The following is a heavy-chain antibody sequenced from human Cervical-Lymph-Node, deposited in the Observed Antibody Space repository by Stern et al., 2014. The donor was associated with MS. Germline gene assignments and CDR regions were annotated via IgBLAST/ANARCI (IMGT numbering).Heavy chain of an antibody. CDR2: IRSSSSYI. CDR3: ARDREPNQSCWYFDL. CDR1: GITFSTYS. V-gene: IGHV3-21*01. J-gene: IGHJ2*01. D-gene: IGHD1-26*01. Sequence: EVQLVESGGGLVKPGGSLRLSCAASGITFSTYSMNWVRQAPGKGLAWVSSIRSSSSYIHYAASVKGRFTISRDNARNSLYLQMNSLRAEDTAVYYCARDREPNQSCWYFDLWGRGTLVTVSS.